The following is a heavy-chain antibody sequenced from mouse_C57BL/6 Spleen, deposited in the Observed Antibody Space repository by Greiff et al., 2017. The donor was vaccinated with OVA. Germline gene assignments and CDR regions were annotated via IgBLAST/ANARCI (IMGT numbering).Heavy chain of an antibody. CDR3: AAIYYYGSSYY. V-gene: IGHV14-2*01. CDR2: IDPEDGET. Sequence: EVQLQQSGAELVKPGASVKLSCTASGFNITDYYMHWVKQRTEQGLEWIGRIDPEDGETKYAPKFQGKATITADTSSTTAYLQLSSLTSEDTAVYYCAAIYYYGSSYYWGQGTTLTGSS. J-gene: IGHJ2*01. D-gene: IGHD1-1*01. CDR1: GFNITDYY.